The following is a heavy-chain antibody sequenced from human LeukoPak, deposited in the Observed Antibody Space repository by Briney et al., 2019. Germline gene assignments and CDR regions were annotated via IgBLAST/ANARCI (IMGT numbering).Heavy chain of an antibody. Sequence: KSSETLSLTCAVYGGSFSGYYWSWIRQPPGKGLEWIGEINHSGSTNYNPSLKSRVTISVDTSKNQFSLKLSSVTAADTAVYYCARGPSRMGPVASRDYWGQGTLVTVSS. D-gene: IGHD5-12*01. CDR1: GGSFSGYY. CDR2: INHSGST. V-gene: IGHV4-34*01. J-gene: IGHJ4*02. CDR3: ARGPSRMGPVASRDY.